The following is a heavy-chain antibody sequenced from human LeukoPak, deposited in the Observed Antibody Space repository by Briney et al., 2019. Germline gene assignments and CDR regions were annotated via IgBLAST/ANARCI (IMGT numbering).Heavy chain of an antibody. CDR3: ARVVGIVVVPAAIRTGWFDP. Sequence: SVKVSCKASGGTFSSYAISWVRQAPGQGLEWMGGIIPIFGTANYAQKFQGRVTITTDESTGTAYMELSSLRSEDTAVYYCARVVGIVVVPAAIRTGWFDPWGQGTLVTVSS. J-gene: IGHJ5*02. CDR2: IIPIFGTA. CDR1: GGTFSSYA. V-gene: IGHV1-69*05. D-gene: IGHD2-2*02.